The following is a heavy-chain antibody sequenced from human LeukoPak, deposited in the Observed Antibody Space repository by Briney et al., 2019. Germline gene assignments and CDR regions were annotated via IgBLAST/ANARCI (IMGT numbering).Heavy chain of an antibody. CDR1: GGSISSYY. D-gene: IGHD3-3*01. Sequence: PSETLSLTCTVSGGSISSYYWSWIRQPPGKGLEWIGYIYYSGSTNYNPSLKSRVTISVDTSKNQFSLKLTSVTAADTAVYYCARDQRDITIFGVVEDYWGQGTLVTVSS. J-gene: IGHJ4*02. V-gene: IGHV4-59*01. CDR3: ARDQRDITIFGVVEDY. CDR2: IYYSGST.